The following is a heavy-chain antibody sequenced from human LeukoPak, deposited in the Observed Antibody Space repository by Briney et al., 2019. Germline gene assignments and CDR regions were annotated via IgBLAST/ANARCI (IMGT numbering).Heavy chain of an antibody. Sequence: SETLSLTCTVSGGSISSYYWSWIRQPPGKGLEWIGYIYYSGSTNYNPSLKSRVTISVDTSKNQFSLKLSSVTAADTAVYYCARRIPSPFEELSYYFGYWGQGTLVTVSS. D-gene: IGHD3-10*01. J-gene: IGHJ4*02. CDR3: ARRIPSPFEELSYYFGY. CDR1: GGSISSYY. CDR2: IYYSGST. V-gene: IGHV4-59*08.